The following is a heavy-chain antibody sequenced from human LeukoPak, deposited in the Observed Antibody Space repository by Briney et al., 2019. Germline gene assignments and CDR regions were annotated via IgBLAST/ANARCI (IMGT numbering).Heavy chain of an antibody. Sequence: SETLSLTCAVYGGSFSGYYWSWIRQPPGKGLEWIGEINHSGSTNYNPSLKSRVTTSVDTSKDQFSLKLSSVTAADTAVYYCARKPPLLWFGELTTREYYYYYGMDVWGQGTTVTVSS. V-gene: IGHV4-34*01. D-gene: IGHD3-10*01. CDR2: INHSGST. CDR1: GGSFSGYY. J-gene: IGHJ6*02. CDR3: ARKPPLLWFGELTTREYYYYYGMDV.